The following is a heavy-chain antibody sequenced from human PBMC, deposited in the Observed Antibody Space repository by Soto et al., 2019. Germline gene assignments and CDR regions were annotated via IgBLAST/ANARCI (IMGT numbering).Heavy chain of an antibody. CDR3: ARARQQVPENWFEP. V-gene: IGHV2-5*02. Sequence: SRPTLVNPTHTLTLTCTLSVFSLIPVGVGLGLIRQPPGKALEWLALIYWDDDKRYSPSLKSRLTITKDTSKNQVVLTMTNMDPVDTATYYCARARQQVPENWFEPWGQGTLVTVSS. CDR2: IYWDDDK. CDR1: VFSLIPVGVG. D-gene: IGHD6-13*01. J-gene: IGHJ5*02.